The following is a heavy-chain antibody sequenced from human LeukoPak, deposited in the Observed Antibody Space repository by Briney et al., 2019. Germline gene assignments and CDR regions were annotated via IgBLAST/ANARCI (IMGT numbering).Heavy chain of an antibody. Sequence: SETLSLTCTVSGGSISSSSYYWGWVRQPPGKGLGWLGSIYYSGSTYYNPSLNSRVTISVDRSKNQFSLKLSSVTAADTAVYYCARHPYDFWRGSPGGFDYWGQGTLVTVSS. V-gene: IGHV4-39*01. CDR2: IYYSGST. CDR3: ARHPYDFWRGSPGGFDY. CDR1: GGSISSSSYY. J-gene: IGHJ4*02. D-gene: IGHD3-3*01.